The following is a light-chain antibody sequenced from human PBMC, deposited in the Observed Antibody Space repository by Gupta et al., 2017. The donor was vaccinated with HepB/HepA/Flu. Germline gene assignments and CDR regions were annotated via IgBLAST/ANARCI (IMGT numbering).Light chain of an antibody. V-gene: IGLV2-14*03. CDR3: TSYTSSDTVM. CDR1: SNDVGDYNY. Sequence: QSALTQPASMSGSPEQSITISCTGTSNDVGDYNYVSWYQQHPAKAPKLMIYDVSNRPSGGANRFSGSKAGNTASLTISGHQAEDEADYYCTSYTSSDTVMFGTGTKVTVL. CDR2: DVS. J-gene: IGLJ1*01.